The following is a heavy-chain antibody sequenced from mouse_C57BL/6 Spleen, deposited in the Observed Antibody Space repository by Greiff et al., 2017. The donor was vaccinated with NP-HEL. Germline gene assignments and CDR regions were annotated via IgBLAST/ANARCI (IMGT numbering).Heavy chain of an antibody. Sequence: SGPELVKPGASVKIPCKASGYTFTDYNMDWVKQSHGKSLEWIGDINPNNGGTIYNQKFKGKATLTVDKSSSTAYMELRSLTSEDTAVYYCARFQGGKKGFDYWGQGTTLTVSS. CDR2: INPNNGGT. V-gene: IGHV1-18*01. CDR3: ARFQGGKKGFDY. CDR1: GYTFTDYN. J-gene: IGHJ2*01.